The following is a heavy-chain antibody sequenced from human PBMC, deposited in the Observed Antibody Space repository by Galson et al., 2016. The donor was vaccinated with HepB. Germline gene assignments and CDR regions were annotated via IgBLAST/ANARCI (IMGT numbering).Heavy chain of an antibody. CDR3: ARGSGSGSSRFRFYFYMDM. CDR1: GFIFSVYN. J-gene: IGHJ6*03. Sequence: SLRLSCAASGFIFSVYNMNWARQAPGKGLEWVSVIYSGGSTYYADSVKGRFTISRDNPRNLLHLQMNSLRVDDSAIYYCARGSGSGSSRFRFYFYMDMWGKGTTVTVSS. D-gene: IGHD3-10*01. CDR2: IYSGGST. V-gene: IGHV3-66*01.